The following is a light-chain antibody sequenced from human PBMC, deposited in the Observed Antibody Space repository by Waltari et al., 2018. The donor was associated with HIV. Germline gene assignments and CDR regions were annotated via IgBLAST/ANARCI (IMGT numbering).Light chain of an antibody. Sequence: HSVLTQPASVSGSPGQSVTISCTGTSDDIGLYNFVSWYQQYPGQAPQLIIFGVTNRPSDASYRFSASKSGDTASLTISGLQSADEAFYYCATYTNTDFLIFGGGTKLTV. CDR2: GVT. CDR3: ATYTNTDFLI. J-gene: IGLJ2*01. V-gene: IGLV2-14*03. CDR1: SDDIGLYNF.